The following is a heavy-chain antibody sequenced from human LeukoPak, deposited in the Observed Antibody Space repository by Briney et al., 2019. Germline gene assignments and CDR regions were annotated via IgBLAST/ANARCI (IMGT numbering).Heavy chain of an antibody. J-gene: IGHJ6*03. CDR3: AKSRGSSSWYPLGNYYYYYMDV. CDR2: IYSGGST. V-gene: IGHV3-53*01. Sequence: GGSLRLSCAASGFTVSSNYMSWGRQPPGKGLEWVSVIYSGGSTYYADSVKGRFAISRDNSKNTLYLQMNSLRAEDTAVYYCAKSRGSSSWYPLGNYYYYYMDVWGKGTTVTVSS. CDR1: GFTVSSNY. D-gene: IGHD6-13*01.